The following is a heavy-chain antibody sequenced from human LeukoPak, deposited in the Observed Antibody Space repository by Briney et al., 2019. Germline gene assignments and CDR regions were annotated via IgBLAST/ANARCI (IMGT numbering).Heavy chain of an antibody. J-gene: IGHJ4*02. CDR1: AHTFISYH. D-gene: IGHD1-20*01. CDR3: ARHSLIGTTPFDY. CDR2: INTSGGST. V-gene: IGHV1-46*01. Sequence: ASVTVSFTSSAHTFISYHMHGVRQPPGQGLEGMGVINTSGGSTTYAQQFQGRVTMTRDTSTSTVYMELSSLRSEDTAVYYCARHSLIGTTPFDYWGQGTLVTVSS.